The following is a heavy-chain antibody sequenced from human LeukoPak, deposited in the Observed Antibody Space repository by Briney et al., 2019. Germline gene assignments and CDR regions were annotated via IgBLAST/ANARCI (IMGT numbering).Heavy chain of an antibody. D-gene: IGHD3-10*01. J-gene: IGHJ3*02. CDR3: ARVGPGESFAGDAFDI. Sequence: GGSLRLSCAASGFTFSSYSMNWVRQAPGKGLEWVSSISSSSYIYYADSVKGRFTISRDNAKNSLYLQMNSLRAEDTAVYYCARVGPGESFAGDAFDIWGQGTMVTVSS. CDR1: GFTFSSYS. CDR2: ISSSSYI. V-gene: IGHV3-21*01.